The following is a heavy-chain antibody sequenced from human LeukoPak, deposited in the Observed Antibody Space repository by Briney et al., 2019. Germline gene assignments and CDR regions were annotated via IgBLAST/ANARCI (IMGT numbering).Heavy chain of an antibody. J-gene: IGHJ5*02. CDR1: GFTFSSYW. V-gene: IGHV3-23*01. CDR2: IPSSGPIT. D-gene: IGHD3-16*01. Sequence: GGSLRLSCAASGFTFSSYWMHWVRQAPGKGLEWVAGIPSSGPITYYADSVKGRFTISRDNSKNTLYLQMNSLTAEDTGVYYCANRVAQHDSWGQGTLVTVSS. CDR3: ANRVAQHDS.